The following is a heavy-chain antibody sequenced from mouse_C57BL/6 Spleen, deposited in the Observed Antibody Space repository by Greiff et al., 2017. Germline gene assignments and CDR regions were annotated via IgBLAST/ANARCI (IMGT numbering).Heavy chain of an antibody. CDR1: GYTFTSYG. CDR2: IYPRSGNT. D-gene: IGHD1-1*01. J-gene: IGHJ3*01. V-gene: IGHV1-81*01. Sequence: VQLQQSGAELARPGASVKLSCKASGYTFTSYGLSWVKQRTGQGLEWIGEIYPRSGNTYYNEKFKGKATLTADKSSSTAYMELRSLTSEDSAVYFCAREGTTVVATGAYWGQGTLVTVSA. CDR3: AREGTTVVATGAY.